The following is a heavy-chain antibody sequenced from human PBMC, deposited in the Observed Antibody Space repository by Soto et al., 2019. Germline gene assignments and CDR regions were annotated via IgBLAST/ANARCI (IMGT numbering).Heavy chain of an antibody. CDR2: IGGSGDTT. D-gene: IGHD1-26*01. CDR1: GFNFGNYA. J-gene: IGHJ4*02. Sequence: GGSLRLSCATSGFNFGNYALSWVRQAPGKGLEWVSTIGGSGDTTYYADSVKGRFTISRDNSKNTLYVQMNSLRADDTAIYYCAKDSDTGSYSDFWGQGTLVTVSS. CDR3: AKDSDTGSYSDF. V-gene: IGHV3-23*01.